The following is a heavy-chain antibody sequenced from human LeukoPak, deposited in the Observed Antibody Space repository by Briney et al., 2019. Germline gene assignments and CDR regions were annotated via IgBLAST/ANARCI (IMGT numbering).Heavy chain of an antibody. Sequence: SETLSLTCTVSGGSISSSGYYWGWIRQPPGKGLEWIGSIYYSGSTYYNPSLKSRVTISVDTSKNQFSLKLSSVTAADTAVYYCASYQYYFDYWGQGTLVTVSS. CDR1: GGSISSSGYY. V-gene: IGHV4-39*07. J-gene: IGHJ4*02. D-gene: IGHD2-2*01. CDR3: ASYQYYFDY. CDR2: IYYSGST.